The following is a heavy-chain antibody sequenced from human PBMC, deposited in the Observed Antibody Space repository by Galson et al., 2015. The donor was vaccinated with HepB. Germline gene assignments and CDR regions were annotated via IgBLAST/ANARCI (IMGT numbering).Heavy chain of an antibody. CDR2: ISYDGSNK. CDR1: GFTFSSYA. J-gene: IGHJ4*02. Sequence: SLRLSCAASGFTFSSYAMHWVRQAPGKGLEWVAVISYDGSNKYYADSVKGRFTISRDNSKNTLYLQMNSLRAEDTAVYYCARDLLGEDWNSPDYWGQGTLVTVSS. D-gene: IGHD3-16*01. V-gene: IGHV3-30-3*01. CDR3: ARDLLGEDWNSPDY.